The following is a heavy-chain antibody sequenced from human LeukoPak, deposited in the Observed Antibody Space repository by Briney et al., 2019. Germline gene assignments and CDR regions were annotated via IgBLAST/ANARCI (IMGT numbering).Heavy chain of an antibody. Sequence: GGSLRLSCAASGFTFSSYAMSWVRQAPGKGLEWVSTISGSDSSTYYADSVKGRFTISRDSSRNTLFLHMNTLRAEDTAIYYCAKDRTVGASYWYFDLWGRGTLVTVSS. D-gene: IGHD1-26*01. V-gene: IGHV3-23*01. CDR2: ISGSDSST. J-gene: IGHJ2*01. CDR3: AKDRTVGASYWYFDL. CDR1: GFTFSSYA.